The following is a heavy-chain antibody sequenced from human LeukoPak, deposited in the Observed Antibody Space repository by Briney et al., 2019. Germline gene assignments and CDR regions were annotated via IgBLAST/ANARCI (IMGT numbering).Heavy chain of an antibody. Sequence: SETLSLTCTVSGGSISSYYWSWIRQPPGKGLEWIGYIYYTGSTNYNPSLKSRVTISVDTSKNQFSLKLSSVTAADTAVYYCARIVWEQQWLAYGLDVWGQGTPVTVSS. D-gene: IGHD6-19*01. V-gene: IGHV4-59*08. J-gene: IGHJ6*02. CDR3: ARIVWEQQWLAYGLDV. CDR2: IYYTGST. CDR1: GGSISSYY.